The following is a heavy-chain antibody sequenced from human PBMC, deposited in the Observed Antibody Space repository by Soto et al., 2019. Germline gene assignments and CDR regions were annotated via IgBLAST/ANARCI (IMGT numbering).Heavy chain of an antibody. J-gene: IGHJ4*02. CDR3: ARATRSIVASDY. Sequence: QVQLQESGPGLVKPSQTLSLTCTVSGGSINSGGYYWTWIRQHPGKGLEWIGYIYYSGSTYYNPSLKRRVTISVDTSKNQFALKLSSVTAADTAVYYCARATRSIVASDYWGQGALVTVSS. V-gene: IGHV4-31*03. CDR1: GGSINSGGYY. D-gene: IGHD3-22*01. CDR2: IYYSGST.